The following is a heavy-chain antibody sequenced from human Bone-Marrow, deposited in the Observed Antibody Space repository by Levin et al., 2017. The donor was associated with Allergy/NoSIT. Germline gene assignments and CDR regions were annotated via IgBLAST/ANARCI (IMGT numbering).Heavy chain of an antibody. Sequence: PSETLSLTCTVSGGSVSSDGHFWTWIRQPPGKGPEWIGYVYYSGSTNYNPSLKSRVTMSVDTSKNQFSLKLNSVTAADTAMYYCPSHHCTSATCAALLFDSWGQGTLVTVSS. J-gene: IGHJ4*02. D-gene: IGHD2-2*01. V-gene: IGHV4-61*08. CDR1: GGSVSSDGHF. CDR3: PSHHCTSATCAALLFDS. CDR2: VYYSGST.